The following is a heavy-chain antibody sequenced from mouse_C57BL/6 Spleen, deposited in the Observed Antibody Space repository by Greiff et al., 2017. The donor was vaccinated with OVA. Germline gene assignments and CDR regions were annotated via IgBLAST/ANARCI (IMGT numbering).Heavy chain of an antibody. J-gene: IGHJ2*01. CDR2: INPSTGGT. Sequence: VQLQQSGPELVKPGASVKISCKASGYSFTGYYMNWVKQSPEKSLEWIGEINPSTGGTTYNQKFKAKATLTVDKSSSTAYMQLKSLTSEDSAVYYCAGGGNVDYWGQGTTLTVSS. V-gene: IGHV1-42*01. CDR1: GYSFTGYY. CDR3: AGGGNVDY. D-gene: IGHD2-1*01.